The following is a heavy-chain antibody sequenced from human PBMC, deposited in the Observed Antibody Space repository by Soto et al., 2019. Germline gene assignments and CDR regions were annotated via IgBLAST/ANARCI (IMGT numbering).Heavy chain of an antibody. D-gene: IGHD4-4*01. V-gene: IGHV4-59*08. CDR3: ERHIHSKEPMYYFDY. J-gene: IGHJ4*02. CDR1: DVSISSYY. CDR2: IYYSGST. Sequence: SETLSLTCTVSDVSISSYYWSWIRQPPGKGLEWIGYIYYSGSTNYNPSLKSRVTISVDTSKNQFSLKLSSVTAADTAVYYCERHIHSKEPMYYFDYWGQGTLVTVSS.